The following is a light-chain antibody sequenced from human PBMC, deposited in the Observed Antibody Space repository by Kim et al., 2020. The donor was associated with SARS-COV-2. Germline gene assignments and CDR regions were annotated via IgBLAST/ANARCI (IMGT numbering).Light chain of an antibody. CDR1: KLGDKY. V-gene: IGLV3-1*01. CDR2: QDS. J-gene: IGLJ2*01. Sequence: SYELTQPPSESVSPGQTASITCSGDKLGDKYACWYQQKPGQSPVLVIYQDSKRPSGIPERFSGSNSGNTATLTISGTQAMDEADYYCQAWDSSVVFGGGTNVTVL. CDR3: QAWDSSVV.